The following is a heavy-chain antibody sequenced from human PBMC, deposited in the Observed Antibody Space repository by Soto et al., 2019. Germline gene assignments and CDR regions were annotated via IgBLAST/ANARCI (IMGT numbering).Heavy chain of an antibody. CDR1: GFTFSSYW. Sequence: QSGGSLRLSCAASGFTFSSYWMHWVRQAPGKGLVWVSRINSDGSSTSYADSVKGRFTISRDNAKNTLYLQMNSLRAEDTAVYYCAISLTVTTTPGAFDIWGQGTMVTVSS. CDR3: AISLTVTTTPGAFDI. CDR2: INSDGSST. D-gene: IGHD4-4*01. J-gene: IGHJ3*02. V-gene: IGHV3-74*01.